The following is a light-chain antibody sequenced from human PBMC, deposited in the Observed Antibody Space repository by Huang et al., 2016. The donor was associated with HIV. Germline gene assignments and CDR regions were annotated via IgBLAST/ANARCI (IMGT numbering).Light chain of an antibody. CDR2: GAS. J-gene: IGKJ2*01. CDR1: QSVSGN. CDR3: QQYNNWPQVT. V-gene: IGKV3-15*01. Sequence: EIVLTPSPATLSVFPGERATLSCRASQSVSGNLAWYQQKPGQAPRVLIHGASTRATGIPPKFSGSGSGTEFTLTISRLEPEDFAVYYCQQYNNWPQVTFGQGTKLEIK.